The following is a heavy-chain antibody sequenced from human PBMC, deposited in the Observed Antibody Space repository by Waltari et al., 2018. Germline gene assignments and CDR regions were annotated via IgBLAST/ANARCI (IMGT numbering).Heavy chain of an antibody. Sequence: QVQLQESGPGLVKPSETLSLTCAVCGYSIRSGYYWGWIRQPPGKGLEWIGSIWQSGSTCSRPSLKSRVTLSGDTSRNQFSLTLTSLTAADTAVYFCARDLILGDTCDFDLWGRGTLVTVSS. CDR1: GYSIRSGYY. D-gene: IGHD3-16*01. J-gene: IGHJ2*01. CDR3: ARDLILGDTCDFDL. V-gene: IGHV4-38-2*02. CDR2: IWQSGST.